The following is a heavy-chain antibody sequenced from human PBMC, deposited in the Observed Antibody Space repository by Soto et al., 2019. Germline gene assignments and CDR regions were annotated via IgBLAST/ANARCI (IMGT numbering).Heavy chain of an antibody. D-gene: IGHD5-12*01. CDR2: ISSSSTI. J-gene: IGHJ5*02. V-gene: IGHV3-48*01. CDR3: ARETRWLNWFDA. CDR1: GFTFSSYS. Sequence: EVQLVESGGGLVQPGGSLRLSCAASGFTFSSYSMNWVRQAPGKGLEWGSYISSSSTIYYADSVKGRFTISRDNAKDSLYLQMYSLRAEDKAVYYWARETRWLNWFDAWGQGTLVSVFS.